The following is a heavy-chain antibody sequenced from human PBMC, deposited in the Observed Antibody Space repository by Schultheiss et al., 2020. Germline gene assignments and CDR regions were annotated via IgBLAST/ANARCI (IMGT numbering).Heavy chain of an antibody. Sequence: GESLKISCAASGFTFSSYGMHWVRQAPGKGLEWVAVIWYDGSNKYYADSVKGRFTISRDNSKNTLYLQMNSLRAEDTAVYYCARDRPTTHFDYLGQGTLVTVSS. J-gene: IGHJ4*02. D-gene: IGHD1-26*01. CDR3: ARDRPTTHFDY. V-gene: IGHV3-33*01. CDR2: IWYDGSNK. CDR1: GFTFSSYG.